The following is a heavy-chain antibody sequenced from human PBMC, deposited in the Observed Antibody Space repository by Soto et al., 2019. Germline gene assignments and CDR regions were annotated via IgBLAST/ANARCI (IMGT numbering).Heavy chain of an antibody. V-gene: IGHV4-4*02. J-gene: IGHJ4*02. CDR3: ARGRVEAVGGCDY. Sequence: QVQLQESGPGLVKPSGTLSLTCAVSGGSISSSNWWSWVRQPPGKGLEWIGEIYHSGSTNYNPSHQSRDTIRVDKSKNQFPLKGSSVAAADTAGYYGARGRVEAVGGCDYWGQGTPVTVSS. CDR1: GGSISSSNW. D-gene: IGHD3-16*01. CDR2: IYHSGST.